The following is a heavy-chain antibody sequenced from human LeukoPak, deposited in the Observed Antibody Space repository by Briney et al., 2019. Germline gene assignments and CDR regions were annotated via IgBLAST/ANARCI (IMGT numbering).Heavy chain of an antibody. CDR2: INPTGGST. CDR1: GYTFTRYY. CDR3: ARTLVHGAGPGYFDY. V-gene: IGHV1-46*01. J-gene: IGHJ4*02. D-gene: IGHD3-10*01. Sequence: ASVKVSCKATGYTFTRYYMHWVRQAPGQGLEWMGIINPTGGSTTYAQKFQGRVTMTRDTSTSTVYMELSSLTSEDTAVFYCARTLVHGAGPGYFDYWGQGTLVTVSS.